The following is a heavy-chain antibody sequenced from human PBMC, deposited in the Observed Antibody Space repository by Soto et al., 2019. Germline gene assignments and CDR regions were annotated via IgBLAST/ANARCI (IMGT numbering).Heavy chain of an antibody. CDR2: IYYSGST. V-gene: IGHV4-59*01. Sequence: ASETLSLTCTVSGGPLSSYYWSWIRQPPGKGLEWIGYIYYSGSTNYNPSLKSRVTISVDTSKNQFSLKLSSVTAADTAVYYCARLTYYYDSSGLDAFDIWGQGTMVTVSS. CDR3: ARLTYYYDSSGLDAFDI. D-gene: IGHD3-22*01. J-gene: IGHJ3*02. CDR1: GGPLSSYY.